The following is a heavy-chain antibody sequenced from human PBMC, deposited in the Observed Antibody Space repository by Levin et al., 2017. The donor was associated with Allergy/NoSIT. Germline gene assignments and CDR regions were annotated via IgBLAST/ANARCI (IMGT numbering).Heavy chain of an antibody. CDR1: GYAFHNYE. D-gene: IGHD6-19*01. CDR2: IHPKSGKT. J-gene: IGHJ4*02. V-gene: IGHV1-8*01. Sequence: ASVKVSCKASGYAFHNYEINWVSQATGQGPEWMGWIHPKSGKTGYAQNFQGRISMTRDTSINTAYMELTSLRSEDTAVYYCARPMFFCSSGRCYFDLWGQGSPVTVSS. CDR3: ARPMFFCSSGRCYFDL.